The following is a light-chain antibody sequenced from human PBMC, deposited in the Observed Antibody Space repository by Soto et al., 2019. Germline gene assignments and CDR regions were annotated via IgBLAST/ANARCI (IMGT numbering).Light chain of an antibody. V-gene: IGLV2-14*03. J-gene: IGLJ1*01. Sequence: QSALTQPASVSGSPGQSITISCTGTSSDVGGYNYVSWYQQHPGKAPKFMIYDVSSRPSGVSNRFSGSKSGNTASLTISGLQAEDVADYYCCSYTTSNTRQIVFGTGTKVTVL. CDR2: DVS. CDR1: SSDVGGYNY. CDR3: CSYTTSNTRQIV.